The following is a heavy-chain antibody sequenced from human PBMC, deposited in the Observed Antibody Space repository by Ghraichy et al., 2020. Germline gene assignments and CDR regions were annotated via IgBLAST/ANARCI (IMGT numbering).Heavy chain of an antibody. D-gene: IGHD5-12*01. CDR3: AKDPIGGYSYGYFDS. Sequence: LSLTCAASGFTFDEHAMHWVRQAPGKGLEWVAGINWNRGRIDYADSVKGRFTISRDNAKNSLYLQMNTLRAEDTALYYCAKDPIGGYSYGYFDSWGQGTLVTVSS. CDR2: INWNRGRI. V-gene: IGHV3-9*01. CDR1: GFTFDEHA. J-gene: IGHJ4*02.